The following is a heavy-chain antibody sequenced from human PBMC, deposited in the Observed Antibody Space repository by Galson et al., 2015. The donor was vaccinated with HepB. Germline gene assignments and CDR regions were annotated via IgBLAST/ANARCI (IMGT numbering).Heavy chain of an antibody. CDR3: AREKNRSGYSYYYMNV. CDR1: GFSFSGYS. CDR2: ISYDGVTK. Sequence: SLRLSCAASGFSFSGYSLHWVRQAPGKGLEWLAFISYDGVTKYSADSVRGRFTISRDNSGNTLSLHMNTLRPEDTAVYYCAREKNRSGYSYYYMNVWGKGTTVTVSS. J-gene: IGHJ6*03. V-gene: IGHV3-30*05. D-gene: IGHD6-19*01.